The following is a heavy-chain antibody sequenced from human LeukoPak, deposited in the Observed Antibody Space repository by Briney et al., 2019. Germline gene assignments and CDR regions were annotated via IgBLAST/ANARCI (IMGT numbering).Heavy chain of an antibody. Sequence: PGGSLRLSCSASGFTFTTYGMNWVRQAPGKGLEWVSGIGGSGTRTYYADSVKGRFTISRDNAKNSLYLQMNSLRAEDTAVYYCARGGSYYYGSGSYYYWGQGTLVTVSS. CDR2: IGGSGTRT. CDR3: ARGGSYYYGSGSYYY. J-gene: IGHJ4*02. V-gene: IGHV3-21*01. CDR1: GFTFTTYG. D-gene: IGHD3-10*01.